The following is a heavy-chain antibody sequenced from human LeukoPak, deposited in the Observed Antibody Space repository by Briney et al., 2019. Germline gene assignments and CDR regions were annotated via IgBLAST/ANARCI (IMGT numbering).Heavy chain of an antibody. Sequence: SETLSLTCGVYGGSFSGYYWSWMRQHPGKGLEWIGESNNSGSTNQNPPLESRLTMSVDSSKNQFSLRLRSVTAADTAVYYCARVRRKFLGTTTGAFDVWGQGTMVSVSS. V-gene: IGHV4-34*01. CDR2: SNNSGST. CDR1: GGSFSGYY. CDR3: ARVRRKFLGTTTGAFDV. J-gene: IGHJ3*01. D-gene: IGHD1-14*01.